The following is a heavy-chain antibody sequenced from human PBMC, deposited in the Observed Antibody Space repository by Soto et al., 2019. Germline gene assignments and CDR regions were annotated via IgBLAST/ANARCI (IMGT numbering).Heavy chain of an antibody. Sequence: ASVKVSCKASGYTFTSYGISWVRQAPGQGLEWMGWISAYNGNTNYAQKLQGRVTMTTDTSTSTAYMELRSLRSDDTAVYYCARARVCDILTVPDDAFDIWGQGTMVTVSS. J-gene: IGHJ3*02. V-gene: IGHV1-18*04. CDR2: ISAYNGNT. CDR1: GYTFTSYG. CDR3: ARARVCDILTVPDDAFDI. D-gene: IGHD3-9*01.